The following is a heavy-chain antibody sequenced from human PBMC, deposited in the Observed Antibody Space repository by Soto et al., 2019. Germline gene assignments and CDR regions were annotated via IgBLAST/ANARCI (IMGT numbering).Heavy chain of an antibody. CDR2: ISGYNGDT. V-gene: IGHV1-18*01. D-gene: IGHD2-21*01. J-gene: IGHJ6*02. Sequence: QVHLVQSGAEVKKPGASVKVSCKASGYSFTTYGISWVRQAPGQGLEWMGWISGYNGDTNYAQNFQARVTMTTDTSTSTAYIELRSLRSDDTAVYYCAREGVRPYYYYGMDVWGQGTTVTVSS. CDR3: AREGVRPYYYYGMDV. CDR1: GYSFTTYG.